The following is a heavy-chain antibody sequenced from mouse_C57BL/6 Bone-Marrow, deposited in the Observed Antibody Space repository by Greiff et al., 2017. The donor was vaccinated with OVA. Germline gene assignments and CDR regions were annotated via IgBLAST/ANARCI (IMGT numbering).Heavy chain of an antibody. Sequence: QVQLQQPGAELVKPGASVKMSCKASGYTFTSYWITWVKQRPGQGLEWIGDIYPGSGRTNYNEKFKSKATLTVDTSSSTAYMQLSSLTSEDSAVYYCARSGITTVEGGFAKDYWGQRTSVTGSS. CDR1: GYTFTSYW. J-gene: IGHJ4*01. D-gene: IGHD1-1*01. V-gene: IGHV1-55*01. CDR2: IYPGSGRT. CDR3: ARSGITTVEGGFAKDY.